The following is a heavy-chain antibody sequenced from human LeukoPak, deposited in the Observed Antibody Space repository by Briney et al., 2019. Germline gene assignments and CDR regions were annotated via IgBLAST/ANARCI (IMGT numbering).Heavy chain of an antibody. CDR2: IYHSGST. CDR3: ARPALVADYFDY. V-gene: IGHV4-39*07. CDR1: GGSNSSRNYY. Sequence: SETLSLTCTVSGGSNSSRNYYWGWIRQPPGKGLEWIGSIYHSGSTYYNPSLKSRVTISVDTSKNQFSLKLSSVTAADTAVYYCARPALVADYFDYWGQGTLVTVSS. J-gene: IGHJ4*02. D-gene: IGHD2-15*01.